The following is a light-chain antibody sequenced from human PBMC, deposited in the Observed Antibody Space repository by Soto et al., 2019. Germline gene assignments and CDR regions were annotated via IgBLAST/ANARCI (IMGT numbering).Light chain of an antibody. J-gene: IGKJ4*01. Sequence: IVLTQSPGILSLSPWERATLSCRASQSVSSSSLAWYQQQPGQAPRLLMYGASSRATGIPDRFSGSGSGTDFTLTISRLEPEDFAVYYCQQYGSSPLTFGGGTKVDIK. CDR3: QQYGSSPLT. CDR1: QSVSSSS. V-gene: IGKV3-20*01. CDR2: GAS.